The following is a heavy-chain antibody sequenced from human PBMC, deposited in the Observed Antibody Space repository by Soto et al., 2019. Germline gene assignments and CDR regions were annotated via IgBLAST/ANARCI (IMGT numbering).Heavy chain of an antibody. J-gene: IGHJ6*02. CDR2: ISWDGGST. D-gene: IGHD6-13*01. CDR3: AKDIGDSSRNYYYYYGMDV. Sequence: GGSLRLSCAASGFTFDDYAMHWVRQAPGKGLEWVSLISWDGGSTYYADSVKGRFTISRDNSKNSLYLQMNSLRAEDTALYYCAKDIGDSSRNYYYYYGMDVWGQGTTVTVSS. CDR1: GFTFDDYA. V-gene: IGHV3-43D*03.